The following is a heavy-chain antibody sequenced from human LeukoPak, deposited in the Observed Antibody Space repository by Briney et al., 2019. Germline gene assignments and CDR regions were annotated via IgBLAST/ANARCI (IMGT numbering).Heavy chain of an antibody. J-gene: IGHJ3*02. D-gene: IGHD3-16*01. V-gene: IGHV3-7*03. CDR3: ARGWASSRRKAFDI. CDR2: VDQDGSEK. Sequence: GVSLRLSCAASGFIFNSYWMNWLRQAPGKGLEWVANVDQDGSEKYYVGSVKGRFTISGDNAKNSLYLQMNSLRVEDTAVYYCARGWASSRRKAFDIWGQGTMVTVSS. CDR1: GFIFNSYW.